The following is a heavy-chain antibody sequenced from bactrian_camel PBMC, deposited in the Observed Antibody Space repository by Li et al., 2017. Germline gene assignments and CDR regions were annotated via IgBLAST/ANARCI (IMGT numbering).Heavy chain of an antibody. J-gene: IGHJ6*01. Sequence: VQLVESGRGSVQAGGTLRLTCAASGSAGSTNNMAWFRQVPAKDREGVAAINLMDGLTYLSDSVKGRFTISRDNAKNTLYLQMNSLKPEDTALYYCATDRVYSGGYVVEVDFGYWGQGTQVTVS. CDR3: ATDRVYSGGYVVEVDFGY. CDR1: GSAGSTNN. D-gene: IGHD2*01. CDR2: INLMDGLT. V-gene: IGHV3S40*01.